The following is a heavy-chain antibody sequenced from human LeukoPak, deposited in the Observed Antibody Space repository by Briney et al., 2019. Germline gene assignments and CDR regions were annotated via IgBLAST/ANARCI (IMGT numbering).Heavy chain of an antibody. Sequence: PGGSLRLSCAASGFTFSSYGMHWVRQAPGKGLEWVAVIWYDGSNKYYADSVKGRFTISRDNSKNTLYLQMNSLRAEDTAVYYCARGGEDFDAFDIWGQGTMVTVSS. V-gene: IGHV3-33*01. CDR3: ARGGEDFDAFDI. D-gene: IGHD3-10*01. CDR2: IWYDGSNK. J-gene: IGHJ3*02. CDR1: GFTFSSYG.